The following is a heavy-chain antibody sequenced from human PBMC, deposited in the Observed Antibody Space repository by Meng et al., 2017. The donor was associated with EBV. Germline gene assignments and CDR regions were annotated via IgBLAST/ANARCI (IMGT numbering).Heavy chain of an antibody. CDR2: FLPTLGAP. Sequence: VHLVQAGAEVKKPGSPVKVSCKTSGGPFRNYAISWVRQAPGQGLEWLGGFLPTLGAPNYAQKFHGRVSITADESTSTHYMDLSSLRSEDTAVYYCASESGRGYTPDYWGQGTLVTVSS. CDR1: GGPFRNYA. D-gene: IGHD3-10*01. CDR3: ASESGRGYTPDY. J-gene: IGHJ4*02. V-gene: IGHV1-69*01.